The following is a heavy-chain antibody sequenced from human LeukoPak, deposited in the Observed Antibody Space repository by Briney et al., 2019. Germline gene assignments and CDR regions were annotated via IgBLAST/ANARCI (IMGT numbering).Heavy chain of an antibody. V-gene: IGHV3-21*01. D-gene: IGHD2-2*01. CDR2: ISSSSSYI. CDR3: ARDVGYCSSTSCYSHAFDI. J-gene: IGHJ3*02. Sequence: GGSLRLSCAASRFTFSIFAMNWVRQAPGKGLEWVSSISSSSSYIYYADSVKGRFTISRDNAKNSLYLQMNSLRAEDTAVYYCARDVGYCSSTSCYSHAFDIWGQGTMVTVSS. CDR1: RFTFSIFA.